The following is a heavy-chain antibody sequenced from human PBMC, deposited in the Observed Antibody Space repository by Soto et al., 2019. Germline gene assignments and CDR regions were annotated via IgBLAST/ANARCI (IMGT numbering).Heavy chain of an antibody. CDR3: ARPLDYYYYAMDA. V-gene: IGHV1-18*01. J-gene: IGHJ6*02. CDR1: GYTFSNFG. CDR2: ISPYNGNT. Sequence: ASVKVSRKASGYTFSNFGIIWVRQAPGQGLEWMGWISPYNGNTNYAQMFQGRLTMTTDTSTTSAYMELRSLRSDDTAVYYCARPLDYYYYAMDAWGQGTTVTVSS.